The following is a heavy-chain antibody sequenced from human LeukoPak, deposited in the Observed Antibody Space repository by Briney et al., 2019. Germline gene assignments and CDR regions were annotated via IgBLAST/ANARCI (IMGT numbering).Heavy chain of an antibody. J-gene: IGHJ4*02. CDR2: INPNSGGT. D-gene: IGHD3-3*01. CDR3: ARGVVDYDFWSGYSNHLDY. V-gene: IGHV1-2*02. CDR1: GYTFTGYY. Sequence: ASVKVSCKASGYTFTGYYMHWVRQAPGQGLEWMGWINPNSGGTNYAQKFQGRVTMTRDTSISTAYMELSRLRSDDTAVYYCARGVVDYDFWSGYSNHLDYWGQGTLVTVSS.